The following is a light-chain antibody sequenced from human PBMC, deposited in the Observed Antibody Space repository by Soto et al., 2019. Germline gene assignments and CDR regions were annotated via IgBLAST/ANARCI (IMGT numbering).Light chain of an antibody. J-gene: IGLJ2*01. V-gene: IGLV3-25*03. CDR1: ALPKQY. Sequence: SYVLTRPPSVSVSPGQTARITCSGDALPKQYAYWYQQKPGQAPVLVIYKDSERPSGIPERFSGSSSGTTVTLTISGVQAEDEADYYCQSADSSGTYPVVFGGGTKLTVL. CDR3: QSADSSGTYPVV. CDR2: KDS.